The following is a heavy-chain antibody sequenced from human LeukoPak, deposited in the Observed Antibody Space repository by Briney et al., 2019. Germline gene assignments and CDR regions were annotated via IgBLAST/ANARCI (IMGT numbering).Heavy chain of an antibody. Sequence: PGGSLRLSCAASGFIVSSNFMSWVRQAPGKGLEWVTVIYSDGTTYFADSVKGRFTISRDNSKNALYLHMNSLRVEDTAVYYCARDYPSFDYWGQGALVTESS. J-gene: IGHJ4*02. V-gene: IGHV3-53*01. CDR1: GFIVSSNF. CDR3: ARDYPSFDY. CDR2: IYSDGTT.